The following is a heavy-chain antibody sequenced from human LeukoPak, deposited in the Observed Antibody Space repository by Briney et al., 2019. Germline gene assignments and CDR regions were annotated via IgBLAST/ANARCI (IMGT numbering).Heavy chain of an antibody. J-gene: IGHJ6*02. D-gene: IGHD3-10*01. CDR1: GYTFTSYD. CDR3: ARDLISGYGMDV. Sequence: ASVKVSCKASGYTFTSYDINWVQQATGQGLEWMGWMNPNSGNTGYAQKFQGRVTMTRNTSIGTAYMELSSLRSEDTAVYYCARDLISGYGMDVWGQGTTVTVSS. V-gene: IGHV1-8*01. CDR2: MNPNSGNT.